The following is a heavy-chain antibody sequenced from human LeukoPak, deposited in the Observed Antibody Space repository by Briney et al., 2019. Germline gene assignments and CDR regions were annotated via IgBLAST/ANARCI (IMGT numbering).Heavy chain of an antibody. Sequence: PGGSLRLSCAASGFTFSSYAMHWVRQAPGKGLEWVAFIRYDGSNKYYADSVKGRFTISRDNSKNTLYLQMNSLRAEDTAVYYCAKDVDYPLYYFDYWGQGTLVTVSS. CDR3: AKDVDYPLYYFDY. J-gene: IGHJ4*02. CDR1: GFTFSSYA. D-gene: IGHD4-11*01. V-gene: IGHV3-30*02. CDR2: IRYDGSNK.